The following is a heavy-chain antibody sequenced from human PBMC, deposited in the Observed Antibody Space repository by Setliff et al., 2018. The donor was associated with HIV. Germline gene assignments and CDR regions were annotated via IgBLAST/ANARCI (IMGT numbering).Heavy chain of an antibody. CDR1: GYTFSTYP. CDR2: INTGNDNT. Sequence: ASVKVSCKTSGYTFSTYPMHWVRQAPGQRLEWMGWINTGNDNTRYSQNFQGRVTITGDTSASTAYMELSSLTLEDTAVYYCGRTKDLDYWGHGTLVTVSS. V-gene: IGHV1-3*04. J-gene: IGHJ4*01. CDR3: GRTKDLDY.